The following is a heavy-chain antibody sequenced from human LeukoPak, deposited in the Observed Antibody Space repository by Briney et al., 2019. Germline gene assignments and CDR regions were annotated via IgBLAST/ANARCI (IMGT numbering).Heavy chain of an antibody. V-gene: IGHV3-23*01. CDR3: AKMGGRVWYKVPET. Sequence: GGSLRLSCTASVFTFSMAWVRQAPGMGLEWVSTISGSGNTTYYADFVRGRFTISRDNSKSTLYLQMNGLRVEDTTLYYCAKMGGRVWYKVPETWGQGTLVTVSS. CDR2: ISGSGNTT. CDR1: VFTFS. J-gene: IGHJ5*02. D-gene: IGHD6-19*01.